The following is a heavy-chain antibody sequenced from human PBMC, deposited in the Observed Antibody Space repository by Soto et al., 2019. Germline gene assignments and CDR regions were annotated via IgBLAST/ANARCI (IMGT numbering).Heavy chain of an antibody. CDR2: INSDGTNA. J-gene: IGHJ4*02. CDR1: GFTFSTNL. D-gene: IGHD3-3*01. Sequence: EVQLVEAGGGVVQPGGSLRLSCAASGFTFSTNLMHWVRQAPGKGLVWVSRINSDGTNAAYADSVLGRFTISRDNAKNTLYLQMNSLTGEDTAVYYCAKAGAGVANFDYWGQGTLVTVSS. CDR3: AKAGAGVANFDY. V-gene: IGHV3-74*01.